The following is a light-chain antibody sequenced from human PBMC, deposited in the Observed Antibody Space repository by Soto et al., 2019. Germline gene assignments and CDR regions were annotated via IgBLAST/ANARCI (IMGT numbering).Light chain of an antibody. V-gene: IGKV4-1*01. CDR2: WAS. Sequence: DIVMTQSPDSLAVSLGERATINCKSSQSVLYSSNNKNYLAWYQQKPGQPPKLLIYWASTRESGVPDRFSGSGSGTDFTLTISSLQAEDVAVYYCQQNYSTPLITFGQGTRLEIK. CDR3: QQNYSTPLIT. CDR1: QSVLYSSNNKNY. J-gene: IGKJ5*01.